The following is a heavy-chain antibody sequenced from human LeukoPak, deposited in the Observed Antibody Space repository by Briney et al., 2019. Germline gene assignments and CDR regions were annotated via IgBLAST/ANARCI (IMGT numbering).Heavy chain of an antibody. CDR3: ARDISTDTAMVFDY. CDR1: GFTFSSSA. Sequence: GGSLRLSCAASGFTFSSSAMSWVRQAPGKGLEWVSYISSSSSTIYHADSVKGRFTISRDNAKNSLYLQMNSLRAEDTAVYYCARDISTDTAMVFDYWGQGTLVTVSS. D-gene: IGHD5-18*01. V-gene: IGHV3-48*01. CDR2: ISSSSSTI. J-gene: IGHJ4*02.